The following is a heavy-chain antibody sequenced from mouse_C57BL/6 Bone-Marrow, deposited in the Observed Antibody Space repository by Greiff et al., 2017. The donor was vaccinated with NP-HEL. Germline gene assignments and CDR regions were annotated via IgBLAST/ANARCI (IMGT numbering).Heavy chain of an antibody. Sequence: QVQLQQPGAELVKPGASVKMSCKASGYTFTSYWITWVKQRPGQGLEWIGDIYPGSGSTNYNEKFKSKATLTVDTSSSTAYMQLSSLTSEDSAVYYVARENPNCYGSSFDWYFDVWGTGTTVTVSS. CDR1: GYTFTSYW. J-gene: IGHJ1*03. CDR2: IYPGSGST. D-gene: IGHD1-1*01. V-gene: IGHV1-55*01. CDR3: ARENPNCYGSSFDWYFDV.